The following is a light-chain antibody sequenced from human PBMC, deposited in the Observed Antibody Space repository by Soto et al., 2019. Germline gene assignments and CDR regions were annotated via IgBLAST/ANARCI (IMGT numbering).Light chain of an antibody. CDR1: QTLSFTY. CDR2: DAS. Sequence: EIVLTQSPGTLSLSPGESATLSCRASQTLSFTYLAWYQQKPGQAPRLLIYDASIRATGIPDRFSGSGSGTDFTLTISRLEPEDFAVYYCQQSGSSPPYTFGQGTKLEIK. CDR3: QQSGSSPPYT. J-gene: IGKJ2*01. V-gene: IGKV3-20*01.